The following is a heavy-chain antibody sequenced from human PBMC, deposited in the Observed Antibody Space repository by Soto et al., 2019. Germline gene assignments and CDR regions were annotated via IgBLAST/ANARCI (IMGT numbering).Heavy chain of an antibody. CDR1: GFTFENYA. J-gene: IGHJ6*02. D-gene: IGHD3-3*01. CDR3: AKDSWAIFGVPAGEYYAMDV. V-gene: IGHV3-23*01. CDR2: ISGSGGTT. Sequence: GSLRLSCVASGFTFENYAMSWVRQAPGKGLEWVSAISGSGGTTYYSDSVKGRFTISRGNSKNTVYLQMNDLRVEDAAEYFCAKDSWAIFGVPAGEYYAMDVWGQGTTVTVSS.